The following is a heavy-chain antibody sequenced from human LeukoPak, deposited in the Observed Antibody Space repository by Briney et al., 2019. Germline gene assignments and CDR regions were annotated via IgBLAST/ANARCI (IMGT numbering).Heavy chain of an antibody. CDR3: ARDLVSYYNYYMDV. Sequence: GGSLRLSCAASGFTFSTYSMNWVRQAPGKGLERVSYISSRGSSIYYGDSVKGRFTISRDNAKNSLYLQMNSLRVEDTAVYYCARDLVSYYNYYMDVWGKGTTVTVSS. J-gene: IGHJ6*03. V-gene: IGHV3-48*01. CDR1: GFTFSTYS. D-gene: IGHD3-16*01. CDR2: ISSRGSSI.